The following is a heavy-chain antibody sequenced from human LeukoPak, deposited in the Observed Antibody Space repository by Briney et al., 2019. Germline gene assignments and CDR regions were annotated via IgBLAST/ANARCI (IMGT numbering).Heavy chain of an antibody. CDR3: AKHRGFSSDWFDP. D-gene: IGHD5-18*01. J-gene: IGHJ5*02. V-gene: IGHV3-23*01. Sequence: GGSLRLSCAASGFTFSSYAMSWVRQAPGKGLEWVSAISGSGGSTYYADSVKGRFTISRDNSKNTLYLRMSSLRAEDTAVYYCAKHRGFSSDWFDPWGQGTLVTVSS. CDR2: ISGSGGST. CDR1: GFTFSSYA.